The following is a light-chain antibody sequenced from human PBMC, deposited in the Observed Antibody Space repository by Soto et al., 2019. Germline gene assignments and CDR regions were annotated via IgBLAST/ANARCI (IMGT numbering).Light chain of an antibody. CDR1: RRDVGGYNY. J-gene: IGLJ1*01. V-gene: IGLV2-14*01. Sequence: QSALTQPASVSGSPGQSITISCTGTRRDVGGYNYVSWYQQQPGKAPKLMIYEVSNRPSGVSNRFSGYKSGNTATLSISGLQAEDEADYYCSSYTSSHTYVFGSGTKLTVL. CDR3: SSYTSSHTYV. CDR2: EVS.